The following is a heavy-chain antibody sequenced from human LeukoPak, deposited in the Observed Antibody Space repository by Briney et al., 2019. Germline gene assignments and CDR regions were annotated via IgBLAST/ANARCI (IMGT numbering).Heavy chain of an antibody. Sequence: GGSLRLSCAASGFTFNSYWMHWVRHTPGKGLVWVSRIKGDGSSTSYADSVKGRFTISRDNAKNTLYLQMNSLRAEDTAVYYCARDGYSFGHDFDYWGQGTLVTVSS. CDR2: IKGDGSST. V-gene: IGHV3-74*01. D-gene: IGHD5-18*01. J-gene: IGHJ4*02. CDR3: ARDGYSFGHDFDY. CDR1: GFTFNSYW.